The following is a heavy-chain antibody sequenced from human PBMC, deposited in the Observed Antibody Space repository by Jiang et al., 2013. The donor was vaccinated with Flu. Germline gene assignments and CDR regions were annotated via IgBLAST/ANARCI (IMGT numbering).Heavy chain of an antibody. Sequence: GPGLVKPSETLSLNCSVSGGSMRNYYWSWIRQSAGKGLEWIGRIHSNGKTNYNPSLKSRVTMSVDTSKSQFSLKLSSVTAADTAIYYCARGNYLVYWGQGTLVTVSS. CDR2: IHSNGKT. CDR3: ARGNYLVY. CDR1: GGSMRNYY. J-gene: IGHJ4*02. V-gene: IGHV4-4*07. D-gene: IGHD3-16*02.